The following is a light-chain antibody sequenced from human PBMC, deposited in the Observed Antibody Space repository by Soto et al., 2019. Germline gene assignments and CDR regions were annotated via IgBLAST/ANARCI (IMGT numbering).Light chain of an antibody. V-gene: IGKV3-20*01. CDR3: QQFSSYPLT. Sequence: EIVMTQSPATLSLSPVERATLSCMASQTVRNNYLAWYQQKPVQAPRLLIYDASSRATGIPDRFSGGGSGTDFTLTISRLEPEDFAVYYCQQFSSYPLTFGGGTKVDI. J-gene: IGKJ4*01. CDR2: DAS. CDR1: QTVRNNY.